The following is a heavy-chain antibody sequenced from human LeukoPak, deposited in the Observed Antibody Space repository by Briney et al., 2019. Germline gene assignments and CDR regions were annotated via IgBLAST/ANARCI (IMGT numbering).Heavy chain of an antibody. CDR2: IKQDGSEK. D-gene: IGHD3-3*01. J-gene: IGHJ6*02. CDR1: AFIFSGHW. CDR3: ARDRESGYYIAYYYYGMDV. Sequence: GGSLRLSCEGSAFIFSGHWMNWVRQTPGKGLEWVANIKQDGSEKYYVDSVKGRFTISRDNAKNSLYLQMNSLRAEDTAVYYCARDRESGYYIAYYYYGMDVWGQGTTVTVSS. V-gene: IGHV3-7*03.